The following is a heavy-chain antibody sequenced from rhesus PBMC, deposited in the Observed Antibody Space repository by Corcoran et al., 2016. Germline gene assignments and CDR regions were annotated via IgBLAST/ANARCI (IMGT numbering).Heavy chain of an antibody. V-gene: IGHV4-165*02. D-gene: IGHD1-7*02. CDR1: GGSISGYY. Sequence: QVQLQESGPGLVKPSETLSLTCAVSGGSISGYYWTWIRQPPGTGLEWIGYIGGSSWNTYYDPSLESRCTISTDTYKNQFSLKLSSVTAADTAVYYCARRGPNWNDGDRFDVWGAGVLVTVSS. CDR3: ARRGPNWNDGDRFDV. J-gene: IGHJ5-1*01. CDR2: IGGSSWNT.